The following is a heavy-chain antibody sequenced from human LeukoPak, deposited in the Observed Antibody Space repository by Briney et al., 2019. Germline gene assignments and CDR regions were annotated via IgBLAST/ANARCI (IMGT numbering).Heavy chain of an antibody. J-gene: IGHJ4*02. CDR1: GYTFTGYY. Sequence: ASVKVSCKASGYTFTGYYMHWVRQAPGQGLEWMGWINPNSGGTNYAQKFQGRVTMTRDTSISTAYMELSRLRSDDTAVYYCARAGPGGCYNFQFDYWGQGTLVTVSS. CDR2: INPNSGGT. V-gene: IGHV1-2*02. CDR3: ARAGPGGCYNFQFDY. D-gene: IGHD5-24*01.